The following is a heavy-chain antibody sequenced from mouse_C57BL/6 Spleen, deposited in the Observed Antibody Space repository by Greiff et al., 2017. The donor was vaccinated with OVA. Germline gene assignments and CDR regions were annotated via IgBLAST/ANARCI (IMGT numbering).Heavy chain of an antibody. CDR3: ARGDGYYCWFAY. D-gene: IGHD2-3*01. J-gene: IGHJ3*01. V-gene: IGHV1-66*01. Sequence: VQLQQSGPELVKPGASVKISCKASGYSFTSYYIHWVKQRPGQGLEWIGWIYPGSGNTKYNEKFKGKATLTADTSSSTAYMQLSSLTSEDSAVYYCARGDGYYCWFAYWGQGTLVTVSA. CDR1: GYSFTSYY. CDR2: IYPGSGNT.